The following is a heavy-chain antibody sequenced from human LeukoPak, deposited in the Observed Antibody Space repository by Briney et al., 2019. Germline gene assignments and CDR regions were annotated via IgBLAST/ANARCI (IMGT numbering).Heavy chain of an antibody. V-gene: IGHV4-59*01. CDR3: ARGRVSSSTWYSTYYYYFYMDV. Sequence: SETLSLTCSVSDDSITMYYWTWIRQPPGKGLEWIGYVDHTGSTNFNPSPNGRASISRDTTKNLLSLRLRSVTAADTAVYFCARGRVSSSTWYSTYYYYFYMDVWGKGTTVTASS. CDR2: VDHTGST. CDR1: DDSITMYY. D-gene: IGHD1-1*01. J-gene: IGHJ6*03.